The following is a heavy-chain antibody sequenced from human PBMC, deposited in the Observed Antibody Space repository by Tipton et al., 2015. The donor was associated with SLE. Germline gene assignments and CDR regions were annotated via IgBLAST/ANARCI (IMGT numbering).Heavy chain of an antibody. J-gene: IGHJ6*03. CDR2: ITWNSDSI. CDR3: AKANRASAHYLYFYYMDV. CDR1: GGSIDKFY. D-gene: IGHD6-13*01. V-gene: IGHV3-9*01. Sequence: LSLTCTVSGGSIDKFYWTWIRQSPGKGLEWVSGITWNSDSIGYADSVKGRFTISRDNAKNTLYLQMNSLRTDDTAFYYCAKANRASAHYLYFYYMDVWGKGTTVTVSS.